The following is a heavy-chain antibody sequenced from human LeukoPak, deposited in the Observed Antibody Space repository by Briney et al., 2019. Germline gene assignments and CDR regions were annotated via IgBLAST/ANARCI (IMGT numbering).Heavy chain of an antibody. CDR3: ARPLFNYDSSGLTY. Sequence: PGGSLGLSCAASGFTFSSYGMHWVRQAPGKGLEWVALIWYDGSNKYYADSVEGRFTISRDNSKNTLYLQMNSLRAEDTALYYCARPLFNYDSSGLTYWGQGTLVTVSS. D-gene: IGHD3-22*01. CDR2: IWYDGSNK. CDR1: GFTFSSYG. J-gene: IGHJ4*02. V-gene: IGHV3-33*01.